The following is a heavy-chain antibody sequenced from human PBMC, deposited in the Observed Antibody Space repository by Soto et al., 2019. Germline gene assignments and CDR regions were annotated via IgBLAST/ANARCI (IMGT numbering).Heavy chain of an antibody. CDR3: ALSPYSNSWWGWFDP. CDR1: GGSFNSYS. D-gene: IGHD6-6*01. J-gene: IGHJ5*02. Sequence: SVKVSCKASGGSFNSYSINWVRQAPGRGLEWMGGIIPIFGATKYAQNLQGRLTITADRSTSVAYMELSSLRSEDAAVYYCALSPYSNSWWGWFDPWGQGSLVTVSS. CDR2: IIPIFGAT. V-gene: IGHV1-69*06.